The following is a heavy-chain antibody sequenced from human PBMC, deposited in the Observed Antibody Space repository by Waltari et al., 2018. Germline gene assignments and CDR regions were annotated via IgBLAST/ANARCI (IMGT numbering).Heavy chain of an antibody. D-gene: IGHD5-18*01. CDR3: ATARDEDTAMVYFDN. CDR1: GFTVSTTH. CDR2: IYPAGSA. V-gene: IGHV3-66*02. J-gene: IGHJ4*02. Sequence: EVKLVESGGGLVHPGGSLRLSCAASGFTVSTTHMSWVRQAPGKVLGWVSIIYPAGSAYNADSVEGRFTISRDISNNMLHLQMNSLRLEDSATYYCATARDEDTAMVYFDNWGQGTLVSVSS.